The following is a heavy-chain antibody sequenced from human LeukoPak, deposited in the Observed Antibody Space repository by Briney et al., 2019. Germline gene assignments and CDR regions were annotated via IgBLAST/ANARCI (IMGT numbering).Heavy chain of an antibody. CDR3: ARVRITMVRGAYRHFDY. CDR1: GYTFTSYG. J-gene: IGHJ4*02. D-gene: IGHD3-10*01. V-gene: IGHV1-18*01. CDR2: ISAYNGNT. Sequence: ASVKVSCKASGYTFTSYGISWVRQAPGQGLDWMGWISAYNGNTNYAQKLQGRVTMTTDTSTSTAYMELRSLRSDDTAVYYCARVRITMVRGAYRHFDYWGQGTLVTVSS.